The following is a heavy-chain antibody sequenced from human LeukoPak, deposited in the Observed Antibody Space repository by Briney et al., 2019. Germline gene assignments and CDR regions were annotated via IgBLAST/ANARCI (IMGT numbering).Heavy chain of an antibody. CDR3: ARGDYDGHYYYGMDV. J-gene: IGHJ6*02. CDR1: GGSISSSSYY. CDR2: IYYSGNT. D-gene: IGHD4-23*01. Sequence: PSETLSLTCTVSGGSISSSSYYWGWIRQPPGKGLEWIGYIYYSGNTNYNPSLKSRVTISVDRSKNQLSLKVSSGTAADTAVYFCARGDYDGHYYYGMDVWGQGTTVTVSS. V-gene: IGHV4-61*05.